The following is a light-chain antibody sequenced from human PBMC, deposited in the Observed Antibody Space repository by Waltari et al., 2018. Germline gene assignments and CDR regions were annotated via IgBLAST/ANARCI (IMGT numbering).Light chain of an antibody. CDR2: EVS. V-gene: IGKV2D-29*01. CDR3: LQSLQFLT. CDR1: QSLVHNNGRTY. J-gene: IGKJ4*01. Sequence: DIVMTQTPLSLSVTPGQPVSLPCKSSQSLVHNNGRTYLNWYLQRPGQPPQLLIYEVSNRFPGVPDRFSGSGSGTDFTLRISRVEAEDVGVYYCLQSLQFLTFGGGTKVETK.